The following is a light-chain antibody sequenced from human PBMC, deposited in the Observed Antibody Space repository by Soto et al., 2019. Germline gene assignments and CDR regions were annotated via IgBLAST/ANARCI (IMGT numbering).Light chain of an antibody. V-gene: IGLV2-14*01. CDR1: SSDVGGYNF. J-gene: IGLJ1*01. CDR3: SSFTTRSTYV. CDR2: EVS. Sequence: QSVLTQPASVSGSPGQSITISSTGTSSDVGGYNFVSWYQQHPGKAPKPVIYEVSNRPPGVSNHFSGSKSGNTAYLTISGLQAEDEADYYCSSFTTRSTYVFGSGTKVTVL.